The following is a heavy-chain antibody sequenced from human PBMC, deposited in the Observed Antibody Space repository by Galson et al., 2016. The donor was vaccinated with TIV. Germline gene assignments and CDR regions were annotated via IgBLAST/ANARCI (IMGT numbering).Heavy chain of an antibody. CDR1: GFTFRNYS. CDR2: ISMTAYHI. J-gene: IGHJ4*02. D-gene: IGHD7-27*01. Sequence: SLRLSCATSGFTFRNYSMNWVRQAPGKGLEWVSLISMTAYHIYYADSVKGRFTISRDNAKSALYLYMSSLRDEDTAVYYCARDSGKWGFDWGQGTMVTVSS. CDR3: ARDSGKWGFD. V-gene: IGHV3-21*06.